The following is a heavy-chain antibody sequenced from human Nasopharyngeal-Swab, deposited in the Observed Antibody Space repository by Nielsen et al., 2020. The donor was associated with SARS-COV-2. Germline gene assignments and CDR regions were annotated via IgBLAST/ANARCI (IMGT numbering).Heavy chain of an antibody. CDR3: AKEGIVGGSPLLVCFDC. V-gene: IGHV3-23*01. D-gene: IGHD1-26*01. CDR1: GFTFSSYA. Sequence: GESLKIPCAASGFTFSSYAMSWVRQVPGKGLEWVSGISGSGDNRYYAASVKGRFTISRDNSKNTLYLQMNSLRAEDTAVYYCAKEGIVGGSPLLVCFDCWGQGTLVTVSS. J-gene: IGHJ4*02. CDR2: ISGSGDNR.